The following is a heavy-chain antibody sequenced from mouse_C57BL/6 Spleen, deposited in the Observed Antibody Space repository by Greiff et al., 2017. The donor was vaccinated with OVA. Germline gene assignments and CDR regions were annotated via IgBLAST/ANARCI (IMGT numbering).Heavy chain of an antibody. CDR1: GYAFSSSW. D-gene: IGHD4-1*01. V-gene: IGHV1-82*01. CDR2: IYPGDGDT. Sequence: VQLKQSGPELVKPGASVKISCKASGYAFSSSWMNWVKQRPGKGLEWIGRIYPGDGDTNYNGKFKGKGTLTADKSSSTAYMQLSSLTSEDSAVYFCAREGGTDAMDYWGQGTSVTVSS. J-gene: IGHJ4*01. CDR3: AREGGTDAMDY.